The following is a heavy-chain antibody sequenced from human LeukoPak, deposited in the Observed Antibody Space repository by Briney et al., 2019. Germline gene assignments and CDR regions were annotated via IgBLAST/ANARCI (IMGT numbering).Heavy chain of an antibody. J-gene: IGHJ5*02. CDR3: ARALPKCSGGSCYSKWYWFDP. V-gene: IGHV1-46*01. CDR2: INPSGGST. CDR1: GYTFTSYY. Sequence: EASVKVSCKASGYTFTSYYMHWVRQAPGQGLEWMGIINPSGGSTSYAQKFQGRVTMTRDTSTSTVYMELSSLRSEDTAMYYCARALPKCSGGSCYSKWYWFDPWGQGTLVTVSS. D-gene: IGHD2-15*01.